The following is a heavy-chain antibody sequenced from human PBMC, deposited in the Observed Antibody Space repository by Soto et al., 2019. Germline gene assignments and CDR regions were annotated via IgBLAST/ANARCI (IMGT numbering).Heavy chain of an antibody. V-gene: IGHV1-69*06. J-gene: IGHJ4*02. Sequence: GASVKVSCKGSGYTFTGYYMQWVLHAPGQGLEWRGGIIPIFGTANYAQKFQGRVTITADKSTSTAYMELSSLRSEDTAVYYCARGLDIAAARPFDYWGQGTLVTVSS. CDR2: IIPIFGTA. CDR3: ARGLDIAAARPFDY. D-gene: IGHD6-13*01. CDR1: GYTFTGYY.